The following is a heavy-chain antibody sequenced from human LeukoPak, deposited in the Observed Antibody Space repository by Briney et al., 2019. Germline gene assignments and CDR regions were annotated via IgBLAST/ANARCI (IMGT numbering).Heavy chain of an antibody. V-gene: IGHV3-30*01. CDR2: ISYDGSNK. CDR3: ARDPFLMTTVVTQGAHAFDI. CDR1: GFTFSSYA. J-gene: IGHJ3*02. Sequence: GGSLRLSCAASGFTFSSYAMHWVRQAPGKGLEWVAVISYDGSNKYYADSVKGRFTISRDNSKNTLYLQMNSLRAEDTAVYYCARDPFLMTTVVTQGAHAFDIWGQGTMVTVFS. D-gene: IGHD4-23*01.